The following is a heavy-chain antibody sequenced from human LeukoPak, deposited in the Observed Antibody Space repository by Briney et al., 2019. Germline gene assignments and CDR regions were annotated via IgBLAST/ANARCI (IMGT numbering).Heavy chain of an antibody. CDR1: GGSISSYY. CDR2: IYTSGST. D-gene: IGHD4-17*01. V-gene: IGHV4-4*07. J-gene: IGHJ5*02. Sequence: SETLSLTCTVSGGSISSYYWSWIRQPAGQGLEWIGRIYTSGSTNYNLSLKSRVTMSVDTSKNQFSLKLSSVTAADTAVYYCARGGRGDYPRNWFDPWGQGTLVTVSS. CDR3: ARGGRGDYPRNWFDP.